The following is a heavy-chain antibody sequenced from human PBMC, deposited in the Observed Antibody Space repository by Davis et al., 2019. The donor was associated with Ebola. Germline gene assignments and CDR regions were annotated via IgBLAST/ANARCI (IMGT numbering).Heavy chain of an antibody. V-gene: IGHV4-30-4*01. Sequence: PSETLSLTCTVSGGSISSGDYYWSWIRQPPGKGLEWIGYIYYSGSTYYNPSLKSRVTISVDTSKNQFSLKLSSVTAADTAVYYCARVYNSGTGGLLDYWGQGTLVTVSS. CDR2: IYYSGST. J-gene: IGHJ4*02. D-gene: IGHD1-26*01. CDR3: ARVYNSGTGGLLDY. CDR1: GGSISSGDYY.